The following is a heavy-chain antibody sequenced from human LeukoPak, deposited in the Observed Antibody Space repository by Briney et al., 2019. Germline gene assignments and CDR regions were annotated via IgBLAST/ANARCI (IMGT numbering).Heavy chain of an antibody. V-gene: IGHV4-59*01. Sequence: SETLSLTCTVSGGSISSYYWSWIRQPPGKGLEWIGYIYYSGSTNYNPSLKSRVTISVDTSKNQFSLKLSSVTAADTAVYYCARLYCGGDCYPFDIWGQGTMVTVSS. CDR2: IYYSGST. D-gene: IGHD2-21*02. CDR3: ARLYCGGDCYPFDI. CDR1: GGSISSYY. J-gene: IGHJ3*02.